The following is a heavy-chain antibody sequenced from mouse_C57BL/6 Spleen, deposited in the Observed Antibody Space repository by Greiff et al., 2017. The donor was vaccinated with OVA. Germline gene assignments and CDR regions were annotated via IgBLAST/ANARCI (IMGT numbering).Heavy chain of an antibody. Sequence: EVKLMESGPGLVKPSQSLSLTCSVTGYSITSGYYWNWIRQFPGNKLEWMGYISYDGSNNYNPSLKNRISITRDTSKNQFFLKLNSVTTEDTATYYCARGGGYYPYYYAMDYWGQGTSVTVSS. CDR1: GYSITSGYY. CDR2: ISYDGSN. CDR3: ARGGGYYPYYYAMDY. J-gene: IGHJ4*01. V-gene: IGHV3-6*01. D-gene: IGHD2-3*01.